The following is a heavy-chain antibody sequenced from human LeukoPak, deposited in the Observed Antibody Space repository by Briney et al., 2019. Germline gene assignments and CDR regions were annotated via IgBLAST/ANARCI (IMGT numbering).Heavy chain of an antibody. Sequence: PSETLSLTCTVPGGSLSSYYWTWIRQPPGKGLEWIGYIYYSGSTSYNPSLMSRVTFSVDTSRNQFSLRLTSVTAADTAVYYCARGRPPHDYGTLFDYWGQGTLVTVSS. D-gene: IGHD4-17*01. CDR2: IYYSGST. J-gene: IGHJ4*02. CDR3: ARGRPPHDYGTLFDY. V-gene: IGHV4-59*01. CDR1: GGSLSSYY.